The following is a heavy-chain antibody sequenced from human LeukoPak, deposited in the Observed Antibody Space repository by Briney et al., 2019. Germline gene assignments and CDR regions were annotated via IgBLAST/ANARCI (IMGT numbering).Heavy chain of an antibody. CDR2: IYSSGST. CDR3: ARYYFDRSGFYLLDY. CDR1: GGSINSGSYY. V-gene: IGHV4-61*02. J-gene: IGHJ4*02. Sequence: PSETLSLTCTVSGGSINSGSYYWSWIRQPAGKGLEWIGRIYSSGSTNYNPSFKSRVTISVETSKTQYSLKLSSVTAADTAVYYCARYYFDRSGFYLLDYWGQGTLVTVSS. D-gene: IGHD3-22*01.